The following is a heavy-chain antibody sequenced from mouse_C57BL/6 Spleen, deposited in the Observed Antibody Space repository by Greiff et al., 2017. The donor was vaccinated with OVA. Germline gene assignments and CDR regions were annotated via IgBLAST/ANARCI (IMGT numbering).Heavy chain of an antibody. D-gene: IGHD2-5*01. CDR1: GYTFTDYY. J-gene: IGHJ3*01. CDR2: INPNNGGT. Sequence: VQLQQSGPELVKPGASVKISCKASGYTFTDYYMNWVKQSHGKSLEWIGDINPNNGGTSYNQKFKGKATLTVDKSSSTAYMELRSLTSEDSAVYYCARSNLAWFAYWGQGTLVTVSA. CDR3: ARSNLAWFAY. V-gene: IGHV1-26*01.